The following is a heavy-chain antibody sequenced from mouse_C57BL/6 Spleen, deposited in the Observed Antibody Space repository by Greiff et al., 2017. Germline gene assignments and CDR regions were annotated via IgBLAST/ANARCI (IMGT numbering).Heavy chain of an antibody. Sequence: QVQLPQPGAELVKPGASVKMSCKASGYTFTSYWITWVKQRPGQGLEWIGDIYPGSGSTNYNEKFKSKATLTVDTSSSTAYMQLSSLTSEDSAVYYCARGYGNYGNYFDYWGQGTTLTVSA. V-gene: IGHV1-55*01. D-gene: IGHD2-1*01. CDR3: ARGYGNYGNYFDY. CDR1: GYTFTSYW. J-gene: IGHJ2*01. CDR2: IYPGSGST.